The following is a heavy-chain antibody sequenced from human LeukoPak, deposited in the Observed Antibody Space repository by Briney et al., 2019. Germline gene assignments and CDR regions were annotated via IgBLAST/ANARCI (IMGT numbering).Heavy chain of an antibody. V-gene: IGHV3-21*01. CDR2: ISSSSSYI. Sequence: GGSLRLSCAASGFTFSSYSMNWVRQAPGKGLQWVSSISSSSSYIYYVDSLKGRFTISRDNAKNSLYLQMDSLRAEDTAVYYCARSYNGLDYWGQGTLVTVSS. D-gene: IGHD3-10*01. CDR3: ARSYNGLDY. CDR1: GFTFSSYS. J-gene: IGHJ4*02.